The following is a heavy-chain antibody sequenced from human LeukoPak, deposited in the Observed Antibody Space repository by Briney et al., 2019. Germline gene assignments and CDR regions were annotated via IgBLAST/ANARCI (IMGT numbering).Heavy chain of an antibody. V-gene: IGHV3-23*01. CDR2: ISGSGCNT. CDR1: GFTFSGYA. D-gene: IGHD2-15*01. Sequence: GGSLRLSCAASGFTFSGYAMSWVGQAPGKGLEGVSVISGSGCNTYYADSVKGRFTISRDNSKNTLYMQMHSLRAEATAVYYCAKDRGIPGHCSGGTCYSDYWGQGTLVTVSS. CDR3: AKDRGIPGHCSGGTCYSDY. J-gene: IGHJ4*02.